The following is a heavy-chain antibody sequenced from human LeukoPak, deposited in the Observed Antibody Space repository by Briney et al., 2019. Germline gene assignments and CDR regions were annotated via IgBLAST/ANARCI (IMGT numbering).Heavy chain of an antibody. Sequence: GGSLRLSCAASGFTFSSFWMHWVRQVPGKGLVWLARINSDGTNTNYADSVKGRFTISRDNAKNTLYLQMNSLRAEDTAVYYCAHISSSYYYFDPWGRGTLVTVSS. V-gene: IGHV3-74*01. D-gene: IGHD6-13*01. CDR2: INSDGTNT. J-gene: IGHJ4*02. CDR3: AHISSSYYYFDP. CDR1: GFTFSSFW.